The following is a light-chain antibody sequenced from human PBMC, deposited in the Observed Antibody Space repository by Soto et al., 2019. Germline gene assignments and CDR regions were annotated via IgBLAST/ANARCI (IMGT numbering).Light chain of an antibody. CDR2: DAY. CDR3: QQYAGSRT. V-gene: IGKV3-11*01. J-gene: IGKJ1*01. Sequence: EVVLTQSPVTLSLSPGERATLSCRASQSFRGLLAWYQQKPGQAPRLLIYDAYNRATGIPPRFSGSGSGTDFTLTISSLEPEDFAVYYCQQYAGSRTFGQGTKVDIK. CDR1: QSFRGL.